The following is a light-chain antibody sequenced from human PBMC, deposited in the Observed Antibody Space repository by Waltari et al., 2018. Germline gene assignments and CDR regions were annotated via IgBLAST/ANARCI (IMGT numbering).Light chain of an antibody. CDR2: QDF. Sequence: SYELTQPPSVSVSPGQTASITCSGDTLGDKSASWYQQKLGQSPVLVIYQDFKRPSGIPERFSGSNSGNTATLTISGTQTMDEADYYCQAWDTITYGLFGGGTKLTVL. V-gene: IGLV3-1*01. CDR3: QAWDTITYGL. J-gene: IGLJ2*01. CDR1: TLGDKS.